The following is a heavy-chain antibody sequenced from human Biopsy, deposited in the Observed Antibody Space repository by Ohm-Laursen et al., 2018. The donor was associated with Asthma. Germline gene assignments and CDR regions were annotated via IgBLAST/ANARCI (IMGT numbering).Heavy chain of an antibody. V-gene: IGHV4-31*03. Sequence: SETLSLTCPVSGASIRSVGYYWSWVRQFPGKGLEWIGYISYSGRIDYNPALNSRVTISVDTSENQFSLELKSLTAADTALYYCARYCSRGFSYYEYAMDVWSQGTPVTVSS. D-gene: IGHD2-15*01. CDR2: ISYSGRI. CDR1: GASIRSVGYY. J-gene: IGHJ6*02. CDR3: ARYCSRGFSYYEYAMDV.